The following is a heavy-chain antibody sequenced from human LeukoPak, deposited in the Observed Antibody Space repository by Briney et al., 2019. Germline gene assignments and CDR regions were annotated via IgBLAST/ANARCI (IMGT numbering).Heavy chain of an antibody. J-gene: IGHJ2*01. CDR1: GGSFSGYY. Sequence: SETLSLTCAVYGGSFSGYYWSWIRQPPGKGLEWIGEINHSGSTNYNPSLKSRVTISVDTSKNQFSLKMSSVTAADPAVYYCARGSGMATTPHWYIDLWGRGTLVTVSS. D-gene: IGHD5-24*01. CDR2: INHSGST. V-gene: IGHV4-34*01. CDR3: ARGSGMATTPHWYIDL.